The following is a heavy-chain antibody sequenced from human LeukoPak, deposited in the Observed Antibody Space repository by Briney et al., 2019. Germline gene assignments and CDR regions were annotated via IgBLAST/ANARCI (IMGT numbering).Heavy chain of an antibody. D-gene: IGHD3-10*01. J-gene: IGHJ3*02. CDR1: GYSFTSYW. Sequence: GESLKISCKGSGYSFTSYWIAWVRQTPGKGLEWMGIIYPGDSDTRYSPSFEGHVSISVDQSINNAYLQWSSLKASDSAMYYCARGMVRGTLGRAFDIWGQGTMVTASS. CDR3: ARGMVRGTLGRAFDI. CDR2: IYPGDSDT. V-gene: IGHV5-51*01.